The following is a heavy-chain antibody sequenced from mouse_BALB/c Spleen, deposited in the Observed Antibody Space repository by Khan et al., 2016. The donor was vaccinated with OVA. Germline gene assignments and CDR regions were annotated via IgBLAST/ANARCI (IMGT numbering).Heavy chain of an antibody. CDR3: ARNSYMYDFTY. V-gene: IGHV2-2*01. D-gene: IGHD2-14*01. CDR1: GFSLTTYG. Sequence: QVQLKQSGPGLVQPSQSLSITCTVSGFSLTTYGVHWVRQSPGKGLAWLGVIWSGGTTDYNAAFISRLSITKDNSTSPVFFNMNSLPADDTAIYYCARNSYMYDFTYWGQGNLVTVSA. J-gene: IGHJ3*01. CDR2: IWSGGTT.